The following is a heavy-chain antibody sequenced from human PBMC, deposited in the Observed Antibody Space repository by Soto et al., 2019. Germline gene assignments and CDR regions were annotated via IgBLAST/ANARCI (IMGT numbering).Heavy chain of an antibody. CDR3: ARTLFDFWSGYPFDH. CDR1: GGSFRGYY. CDR2: INHSGST. Sequence: PSETLSLTCAVYGGSFRGYYWSWIRQPPGKGLEWIGEINHSGSTNYNPSLKSRVTISVDTSKNQFSLKLSSVTAADTAVYYCARTLFDFWSGYPFDHWGQGTLVPVSS. D-gene: IGHD3-3*01. V-gene: IGHV4-34*01. J-gene: IGHJ4*02.